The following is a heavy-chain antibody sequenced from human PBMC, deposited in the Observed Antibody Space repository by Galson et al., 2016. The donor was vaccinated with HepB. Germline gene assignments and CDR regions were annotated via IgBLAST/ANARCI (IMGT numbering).Heavy chain of an antibody. J-gene: IGHJ6*02. D-gene: IGHD3-22*01. Sequence: QSGAEVKKPGESLRISCKTSGYSFSNYWIAWVRQMPGKGLEWMGIIYSGDYDTRYSPSFQGQVTISADKSIRTTYLQWTRLKASDTAMYYCARKGNFDTLYYGLDVWGQGTTVTVSS. CDR3: ARKGNFDTLYYGLDV. CDR1: GYSFSNYW. CDR2: IYSGDYDT. V-gene: IGHV5-51*01.